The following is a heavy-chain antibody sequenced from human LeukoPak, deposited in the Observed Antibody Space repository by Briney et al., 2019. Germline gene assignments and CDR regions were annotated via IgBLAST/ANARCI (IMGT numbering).Heavy chain of an antibody. V-gene: IGHV1-8*03. CDR3: ARGGGYDFWSGYYEGYFDY. D-gene: IGHD3-3*01. J-gene: IGHJ4*02. Sequence: GASVKVSCKASGGTFNSYGISWVRQAPGQGLEWMGWMNPNSGNTGYAQKFQGRVTITRNTSISTAYMELSSLRSEDTAVYYCARGGGYDFWSGYYEGYFDYWGQGTLVTVSS. CDR2: MNPNSGNT. CDR1: GGTFNSYG.